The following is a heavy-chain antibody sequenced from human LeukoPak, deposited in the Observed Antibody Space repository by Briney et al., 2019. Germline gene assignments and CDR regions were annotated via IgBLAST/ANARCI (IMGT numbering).Heavy chain of an antibody. D-gene: IGHD6-13*01. CDR2: IDYSGST. J-gene: IGHJ1*01. CDR1: GGSISSYY. Sequence: SETLSLTCTVSGGSISSYYWSWIRQPPGKGLEWIGYIDYSGSTIHNPSLKSRVTISVNTSKNQFSLQLTSVTAADTAVYYCAGSGGLYTSTWYFHRWGQGTLVTVSS. CDR3: AGSGGLYTSTWYFHR. V-gene: IGHV4-59*01.